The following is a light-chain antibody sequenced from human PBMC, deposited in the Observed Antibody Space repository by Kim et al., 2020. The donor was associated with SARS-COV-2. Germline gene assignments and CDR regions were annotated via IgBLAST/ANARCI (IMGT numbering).Light chain of an antibody. Sequence: GQLQTISGTGTSSDVGGYKYVSWYQQSPGKAPKLTIYDVSKRPSGVSNRCSGSKSGNKASLTISGLQGEDEADYYCSSYTSSSTLVFGGGTQLTVL. CDR3: SSYTSSSTLV. CDR1: SSDVGGYKY. J-gene: IGLJ2*01. V-gene: IGLV2-14*04. CDR2: DVS.